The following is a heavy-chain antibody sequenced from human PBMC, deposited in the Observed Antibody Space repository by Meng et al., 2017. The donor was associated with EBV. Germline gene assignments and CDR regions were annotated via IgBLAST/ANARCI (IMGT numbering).Heavy chain of an antibody. CDR3: ARVSPKRYFDYLAPPDY. CDR1: GGSVNGYF. Sequence: QVQLQQWGAGLLKPSETLSLTCAVYGGSVNGYFWSWIRQPPGKGLEWIGELHHSGSTNYNPSLKSRLRISVDTSKNQFSLNLTSVTAADTAVYYCARVSPKRYFDYLAPPDYWGQGTLFNVSS. V-gene: IGHV4-34*01. D-gene: IGHD3-9*01. J-gene: IGHJ4*02. CDR2: LHHSGST.